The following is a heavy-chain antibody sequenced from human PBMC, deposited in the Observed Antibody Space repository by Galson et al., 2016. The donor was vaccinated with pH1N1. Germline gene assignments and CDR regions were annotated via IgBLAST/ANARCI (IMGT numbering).Heavy chain of an antibody. V-gene: IGHV4-59*01. CDR2: FYYSVYLNYNP. D-gene: IGHD2-21*02. CDR1: GDSLSSYY. Sequence: ETLSLTCTVSGDSLSSYYWTWIRQPPGRGLEWFGSFYYSVYLNYNPNYNPSLKRRVTISVDTSKNQFSLKVNSVTAADTARYYCARVSGDREGFGYYYGLDVWGQGTTVTVSS. CDR3: ARVSGDREGFGYYYGLDV. J-gene: IGHJ6*02.